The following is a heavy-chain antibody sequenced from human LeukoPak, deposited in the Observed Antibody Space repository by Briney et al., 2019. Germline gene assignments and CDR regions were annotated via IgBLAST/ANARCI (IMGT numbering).Heavy chain of an antibody. CDR2: IFYLGGT. Sequence: SETLSLTCTVSGPSISSYYWSCIRQPPGKGLEWIGYIFYLGGTNHNPSLQSRVTMSLDTSKNQFSLKLSSVTAADTAVYYCASLGGGSYRSFDYWGQGTLVTVSS. J-gene: IGHJ4*02. D-gene: IGHD3-16*02. CDR3: ASLGGGSYRSFDY. CDR1: GPSISSYY. V-gene: IGHV4-59*01.